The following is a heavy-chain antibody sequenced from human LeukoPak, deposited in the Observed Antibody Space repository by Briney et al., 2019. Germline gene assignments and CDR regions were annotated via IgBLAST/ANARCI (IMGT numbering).Heavy chain of an antibody. V-gene: IGHV2-5*02. CDR1: GFSLSTSGVG. J-gene: IGHJ4*02. D-gene: IGHD3-9*01. CDR3: AHRNYDILTGYYTLDD. CDR2: IYWDDDK. Sequence: ESGPTLVKPTQTLTLTCTFSGFSLSTSGVGVGWIRQPPGKAPEWLALIYWDDDKRYSPSLKSRLTITKDTSKNQVVLTMTNMDPVDTATYYCAHRNYDILTGYYTLDDWGQGTLVTVSS.